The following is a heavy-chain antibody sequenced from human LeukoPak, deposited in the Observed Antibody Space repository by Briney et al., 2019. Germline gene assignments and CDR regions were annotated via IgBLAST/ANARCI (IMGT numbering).Heavy chain of an antibody. CDR1: GYTFTDYY. D-gene: IGHD6-6*01. J-gene: IGHJ4*02. Sequence: ASVKLSCKASGYTFTDYYMHWVQQAPGKGLEWMGRVDPEDGETIYAEKFQGRVTITADTSTDTAYMELSSLRSEDTAVYYCATVGEQLADFDYWGQGTLVTVSS. CDR3: ATVGEQLADFDY. CDR2: VDPEDGET. V-gene: IGHV1-69-2*01.